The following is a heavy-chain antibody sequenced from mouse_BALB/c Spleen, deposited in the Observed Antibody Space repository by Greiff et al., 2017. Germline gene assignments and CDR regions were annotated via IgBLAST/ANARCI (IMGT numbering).Heavy chain of an antibody. D-gene: IGHD2-3*01. J-gene: IGHJ3*01. V-gene: IGHV5-4*02. Sequence: EVHLVESGGGLVKPGGSLKLSCAASGFTFSDYYMYWVRQTPEKRLEWVATISDGGSYTYYPDSVKGRFTISRDNAKNNLYLQMSSLKSEDTAMYYCAREDGGSFAYWGQGTLVTVSA. CDR2: ISDGGSYT. CDR3: AREDGGSFAY. CDR1: GFTFSDYY.